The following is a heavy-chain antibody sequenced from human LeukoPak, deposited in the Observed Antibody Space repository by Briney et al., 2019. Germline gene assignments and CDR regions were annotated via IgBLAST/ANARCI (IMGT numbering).Heavy chain of an antibody. CDR2: ISGSGGST. CDR1: GFTFSSYS. D-gene: IGHD4-23*01. Sequence: GGSLRLSCAASGFTFSSYSMTWVRQAPGKGLEWVSAISGSGGSTYYADSVKGRFTISRDNSKNTLYLQMNSLRAEDTAVYYCAKDGWDYGGALPWGQGTLVTVSS. CDR3: AKDGWDYGGALP. J-gene: IGHJ5*02. V-gene: IGHV3-23*01.